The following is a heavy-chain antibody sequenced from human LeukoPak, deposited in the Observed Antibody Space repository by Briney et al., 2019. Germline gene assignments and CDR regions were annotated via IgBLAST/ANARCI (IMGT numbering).Heavy chain of an antibody. V-gene: IGHV4-59*01. D-gene: IGHD3-22*01. CDR3: ARGLRYDSSGYYLYYYYMDV. Sequence: SETLSLTCTVSGGSISSYYWSWIRQPPGKGLEWIGYIYYSGSTSYNPSLKSRVTISVDTSKNQFSLKLSSVTAADTAVYYCARGLRYDSSGYYLYYYYMDVWGKGTTVTVSS. J-gene: IGHJ6*03. CDR1: GGSISSYY. CDR2: IYYSGST.